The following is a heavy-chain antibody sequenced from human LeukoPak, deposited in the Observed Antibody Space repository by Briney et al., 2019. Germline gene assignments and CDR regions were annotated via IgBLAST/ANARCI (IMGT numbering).Heavy chain of an antibody. CDR3: ARDLRKSKVPAAISFDYYFDY. Sequence: GASVKVSCKASGYTFTGYYMHWVRQAPGQGLEWMGWISAYNGNTNYAQKLQGRVTMTTDTSTSTAYMELRSLRSDDTAVYYCARDLRKSKVPAAISFDYYFDYWGQGTLVTVSS. CDR1: GYTFTGYY. V-gene: IGHV1-18*04. D-gene: IGHD2-2*02. CDR2: ISAYNGNT. J-gene: IGHJ4*02.